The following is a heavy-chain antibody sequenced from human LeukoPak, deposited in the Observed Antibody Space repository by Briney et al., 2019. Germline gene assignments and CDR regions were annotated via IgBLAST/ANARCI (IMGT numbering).Heavy chain of an antibody. V-gene: IGHV1-69*05. CDR3: ARDPHRERGLDP. CDR1: GGTFSSYA. Sequence: SVKVSCKASGGTFSSYAISWVRQAPGQGLEWMGRIIPIFGTANYAQKFQGRVTITTDESTSTAYMELSSLRSEDTAVYYCARDPHRERGLDPWGQGTLVTVSS. D-gene: IGHD2-21*01. J-gene: IGHJ5*02. CDR2: IIPIFGTA.